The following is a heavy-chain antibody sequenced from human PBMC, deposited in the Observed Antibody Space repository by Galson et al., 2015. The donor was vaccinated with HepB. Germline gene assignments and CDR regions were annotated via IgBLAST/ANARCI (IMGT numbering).Heavy chain of an antibody. V-gene: IGHV3-21*01. D-gene: IGHD4-17*01. J-gene: IGHJ4*02. Sequence: SLRLSCAASGFTFSSYSMNWVRQAPGKGLEWVSSISSSSSYIYYADSVKGRFTISRDNAKNSLYLQMNSLRAEDTAVYYCARAYDYGDYDYYFDYWGQGTLVTVSS. CDR2: ISSSSSYI. CDR1: GFTFSSYS. CDR3: ARAYDYGDYDYYFDY.